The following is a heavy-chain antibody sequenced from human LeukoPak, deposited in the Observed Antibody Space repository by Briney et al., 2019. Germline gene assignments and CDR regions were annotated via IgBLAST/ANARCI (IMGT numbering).Heavy chain of an antibody. Sequence: ASVKVSCKAFGYTFTSNYMHWVRQAPGQGPEWMGVISPSGGSTTYAQKFQGRVTMTRDTSISTAYMELSRLRSDDTAVYYCAKNLYLGSGGSNPIPDYWGQGTLVTVSS. D-gene: IGHD2-15*01. CDR1: GYTFTSNY. J-gene: IGHJ4*02. CDR3: AKNLYLGSGGSNPIPDY. V-gene: IGHV1-2*02. CDR2: ISPSGGST.